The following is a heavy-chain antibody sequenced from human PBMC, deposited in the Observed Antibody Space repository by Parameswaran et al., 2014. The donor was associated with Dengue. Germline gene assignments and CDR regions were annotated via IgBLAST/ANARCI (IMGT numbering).Heavy chain of an antibody. J-gene: IGHJ6*02. D-gene: IGHD5-12*01. Sequence: VRQAPGKGLEWVSSISSSSTFINYADSVKGRFTISRDNPRNSLYLQMNSLGAEDTALYYCARAYSGYEMEAYYYGMDVWGQGTTVTVSS. V-gene: IGHV3-21*01. CDR3: ARAYSGYEMEAYYYGMDV. CDR2: ISSSSTFI.